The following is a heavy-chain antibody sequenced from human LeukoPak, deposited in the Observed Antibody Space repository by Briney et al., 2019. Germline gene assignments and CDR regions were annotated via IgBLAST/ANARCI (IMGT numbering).Heavy chain of an antibody. CDR2: IIPIFGTA. CDR1: GGTFSSYA. D-gene: IGHD3-10*01. Sequence: GASVKVSCKASGGTFSSYAISWVRQAPGQGLEWMGGIIPIFGTANYAQKFQGRVTITADESTSTAYMELSSLRSEDTAVYYCARGPALALWFGVSSPWGQGTLVTVSS. J-gene: IGHJ5*02. V-gene: IGHV1-69*13. CDR3: ARGPALALWFGVSSP.